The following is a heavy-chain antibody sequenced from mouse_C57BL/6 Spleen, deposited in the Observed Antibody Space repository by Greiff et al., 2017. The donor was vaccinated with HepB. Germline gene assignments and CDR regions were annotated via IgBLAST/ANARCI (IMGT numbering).Heavy chain of an antibody. Sequence: EVQLQQSGPVLARPGASLKMSCKTSGYTFTSYWMHWVKQRPGQGLEWMGAIYPGNSDTSYNQKFKGKGKRTAVTSASTDYRELSSLTTEDSAAYYYTGSYYDYDGEFDYWGQGTTLTVSS. V-gene: IGHV1-5*01. CDR1: GYTFTSYW. CDR2: IYPGNSDT. D-gene: IGHD2-4*01. J-gene: IGHJ2*01. CDR3: TGSYYDYDGEFDY.